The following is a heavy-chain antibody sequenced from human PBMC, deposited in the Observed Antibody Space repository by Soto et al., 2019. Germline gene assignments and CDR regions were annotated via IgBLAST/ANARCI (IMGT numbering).Heavy chain of an antibody. CDR1: GYTLTELS. D-gene: IGHD2-15*01. J-gene: IGHJ4*02. V-gene: IGHV1-24*01. CDR2: FDPEDGET. Sequence: ASVKVSCKVSGYTLTELSMHWVRQAPGKGLEWMGGFDPEDGETIYAQKFQGRVTMTEDTSTDTAYMELSSLRSEDTAVYYCATAPPYCSGGSCYQRGYFDYWGQGTLVTVPQ. CDR3: ATAPPYCSGGSCYQRGYFDY.